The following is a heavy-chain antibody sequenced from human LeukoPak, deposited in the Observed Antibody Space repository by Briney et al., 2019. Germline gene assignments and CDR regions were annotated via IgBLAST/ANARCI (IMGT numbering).Heavy chain of an antibody. CDR2: IRYDGNNK. D-gene: IGHD2-2*01. CDR3: AKSQPAAIYYMDV. J-gene: IGHJ6*03. CDR1: GFTFGSYG. Sequence: GGSLRLSCAASGFTFGSYGMHWVRQAPGKGLEWVAFIRYDGNNKYYADSVKGRFTISRDNSKNTLYLQMNSLRAEDTAVYYCAKSQPAAIYYMDVWGKGTTVTVSS. V-gene: IGHV3-30*02.